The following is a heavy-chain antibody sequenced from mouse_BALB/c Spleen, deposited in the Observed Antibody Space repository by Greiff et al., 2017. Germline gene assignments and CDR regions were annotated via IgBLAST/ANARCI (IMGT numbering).Heavy chain of an antibody. CDR2: IDPANGNT. V-gene: IGHV14-3*02. Sequence: VQLQQSGAELVKPGASVKLSCTASGFNIKDTYMHWVKQRPEQGLEWIGRIDPANGNTKYDPKFQGKATITADTSSNTAYLQHSSLTSEDTAVYYCDRSLGAWGQGTLVTVSA. D-gene: IGHD3-1*01. CDR1: GFNIKDTY. CDR3: DRSLGA. J-gene: IGHJ3*01.